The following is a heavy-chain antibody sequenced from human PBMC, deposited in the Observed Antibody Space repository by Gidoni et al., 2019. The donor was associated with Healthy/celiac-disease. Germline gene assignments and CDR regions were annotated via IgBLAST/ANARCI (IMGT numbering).Heavy chain of an antibody. D-gene: IGHD4-17*01. CDR2: IYAGDSDT. Sequence: EVQLVQSGAEVKKPGESLRIACKGSGYSFTSYWIGWVRQMPGKGLGWMGIIYAGDSDTTYSPSFQGQVTISADKSISTAYLQLSSLKASDTAMDYCARLGNTVIYYFDYWGQGTLVTVSS. V-gene: IGHV5-51*01. CDR1: GYSFTSYW. J-gene: IGHJ4*02. CDR3: ARLGNTVIYYFDY.